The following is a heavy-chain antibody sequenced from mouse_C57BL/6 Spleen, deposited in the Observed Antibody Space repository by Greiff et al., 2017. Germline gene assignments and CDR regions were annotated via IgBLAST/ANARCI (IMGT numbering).Heavy chain of an antibody. D-gene: IGHD2-4*01. CDR1: GYTFTSYW. Sequence: QVQLKQPGAELVKPGASVKLSCKASGYTFTSYWMHWVKQRPGRGLEWIGRIDPNSGGTKYNEKFKSKATLTVDKPSSTAYMQLSSLTSEDSAVYYCARGGPYYDYPFAYWGQGTLVTVSA. CDR2: IDPNSGGT. V-gene: IGHV1-72*01. CDR3: ARGGPYYDYPFAY. J-gene: IGHJ3*01.